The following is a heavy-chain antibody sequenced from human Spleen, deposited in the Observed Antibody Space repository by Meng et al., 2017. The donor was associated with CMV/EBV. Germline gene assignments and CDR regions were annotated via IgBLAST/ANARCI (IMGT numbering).Heavy chain of an antibody. CDR3: ARESNYPYFDY. J-gene: IGHJ4*02. D-gene: IGHD1-7*01. CDR1: GFTFMSYG. CDR2: VSFGGNKR. Sequence: CAADGFTFMSYGVHWGRQATGKGVEWVAIVSFGGNKRYYADSVKGRFTIARDNSKNTLYLHLSSLRAEDTAVYYCARESNYPYFDYWGQGTLVTVSS. V-gene: IGHV3-30*19.